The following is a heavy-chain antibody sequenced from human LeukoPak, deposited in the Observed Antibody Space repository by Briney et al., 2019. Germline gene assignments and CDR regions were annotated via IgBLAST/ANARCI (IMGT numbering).Heavy chain of an antibody. CDR2: IYWNDDK. CDR3: AHIPPHIYYYDSSGYYYPY. V-gene: IGHV2-5*01. Sequence: TLSLTCTVPGGSISSYYWSWIRQPPGKGLEWLALIYWNDDKRYSPSLKSRLTITKDTSKNQVVLTMTNMDPVDTATYYCAHIPPHIYYYDSSGYYYPYWGQGTLVTVSS. D-gene: IGHD3-22*01. J-gene: IGHJ4*02. CDR1: GGSISSYYW.